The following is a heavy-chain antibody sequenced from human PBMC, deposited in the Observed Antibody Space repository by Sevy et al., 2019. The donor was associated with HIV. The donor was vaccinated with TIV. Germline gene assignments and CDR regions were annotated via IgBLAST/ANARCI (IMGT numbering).Heavy chain of an antibody. CDR3: ARDPRMYGDYLLAYFDY. CDR1: GFAPSTYG. CDR2: IGYDGSNK. J-gene: IGHJ4*02. V-gene: IGHV3-33*01. D-gene: IGHD2-8*01. Sequence: GGSLRLSCAASGFAPSTYGMHWVRQAPGKGLEWVAVIGYDGSNKYYADSVKGRFSISRDNSRNTLFLQMDSLRAEDTADYYCARDPRMYGDYLLAYFDYWGQGTLVTVSS.